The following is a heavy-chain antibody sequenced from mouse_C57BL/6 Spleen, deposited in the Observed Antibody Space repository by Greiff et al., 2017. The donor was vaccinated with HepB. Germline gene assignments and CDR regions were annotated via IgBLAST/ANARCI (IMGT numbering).Heavy chain of an antibody. CDR1: GYTFTSYW. J-gene: IGHJ2*01. V-gene: IGHV1-50*01. CDR3: ARGRGSTVDY. Sequence: QVQLQQPGAELVKPGASVKLSCKASGYTFTSYWMQWVKQRPGQGLEWIGEIDPSDSYTNYNQKFKGKATLTVDTSSSTAYMQLSSLTSEDSAVYYCARGRGSTVDYWGQGTTLTVSS. D-gene: IGHD1-1*01. CDR2: IDPSDSYT.